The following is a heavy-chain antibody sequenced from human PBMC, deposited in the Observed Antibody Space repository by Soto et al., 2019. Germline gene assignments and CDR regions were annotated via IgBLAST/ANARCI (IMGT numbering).Heavy chain of an antibody. D-gene: IGHD2-2*01. Sequence: GGSLKLSRAASGFTFSSYWMHWVRQAPGKGLVWVSRINSDGSSTSYADSVKGRFTISRDNAKNTLYLQMNSLRAEDTAVYYCASLGRCSSTSCYFFYYWGQGTLVTVSS. CDR3: ASLGRCSSTSCYFFYY. CDR2: INSDGSST. V-gene: IGHV3-74*01. J-gene: IGHJ4*02. CDR1: GFTFSSYW.